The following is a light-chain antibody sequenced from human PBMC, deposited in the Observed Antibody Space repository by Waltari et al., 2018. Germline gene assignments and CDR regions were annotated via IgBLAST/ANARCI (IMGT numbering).Light chain of an antibody. Sequence: RAGRGVRDFLAWYQQKPGQAPRILIYETSYRATGVPVRFSGSGSGTDYTLTISSLEPEDFAVYYCQHRSVWPLTFGGGTKVEMK. J-gene: IGKJ4*01. CDR1: RGVRDF. CDR2: ETS. V-gene: IGKV3-11*01. CDR3: QHRSVWPLT.